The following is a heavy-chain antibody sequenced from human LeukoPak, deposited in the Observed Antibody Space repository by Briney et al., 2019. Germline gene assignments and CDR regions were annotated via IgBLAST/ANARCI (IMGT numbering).Heavy chain of an antibody. CDR1: GSTFSSYS. D-gene: IGHD6-13*01. CDR3: ASRWAAASK. J-gene: IGHJ4*02. V-gene: IGHV3-48*01. CDR2: ISSSSSTI. Sequence: PGGSLRLSCVASGSTFSSYSMNWVRQAPGKGLEWVSYISSSSSTIYYADSVKGRFTISRDNAKNSLYLQMNSLRAEDTAVYYCASRWAAASKWGQGTLVTVSS.